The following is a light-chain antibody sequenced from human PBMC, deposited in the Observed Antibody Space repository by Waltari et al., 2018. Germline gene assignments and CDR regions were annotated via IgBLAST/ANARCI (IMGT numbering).Light chain of an antibody. V-gene: IGLV2-23*02. CDR1: SNDLGCSTL. CDR2: EVT. J-gene: IGLJ2*01. Sequence: QSALTQSASVSGSPGQSITISCPGTSNDLGCSTLVPWYQQHPGKAPKLMIYEVTKRPSGVSNRFSGYKSGNTASLTISGLQAEDEADYYCCSYAGTFTYVLFGGGTKLTVL. CDR3: CSYAGTFTYVL.